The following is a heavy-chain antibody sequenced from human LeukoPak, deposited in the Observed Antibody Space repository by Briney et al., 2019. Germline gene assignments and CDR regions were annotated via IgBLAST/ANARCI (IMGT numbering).Heavy chain of an antibody. V-gene: IGHV1-2*02. Sequence: ASVKVSCKASGYTFTGYYMHWVRQAPGQGLEWMGWINPNSGGTNYAQKFQGRVTMTRDTSISTAYTELSRLRSDDTAVYYCARDHCSGGSCYSNYWGQGTLVTVPS. D-gene: IGHD2-15*01. CDR1: GYTFTGYY. CDR2: INPNSGGT. CDR3: ARDHCSGGSCYSNY. J-gene: IGHJ4*02.